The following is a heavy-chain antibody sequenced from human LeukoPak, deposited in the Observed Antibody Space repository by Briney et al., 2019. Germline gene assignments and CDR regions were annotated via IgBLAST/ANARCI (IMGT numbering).Heavy chain of an antibody. Sequence: GGSLRLSCAASGFTFSSYWMSWVRQAPGKGLEWVANIKQDGSEKYYVDSVKGRFTISRDNAKNSLYLQMNSLRAEDTASYHCARSRGFWYYYMDVWGKGTTVTISS. J-gene: IGHJ6*03. CDR3: ARSRGFWYYYMDV. CDR2: IKQDGSEK. V-gene: IGHV3-7*03. CDR1: GFTFSSYW. D-gene: IGHD3-3*01.